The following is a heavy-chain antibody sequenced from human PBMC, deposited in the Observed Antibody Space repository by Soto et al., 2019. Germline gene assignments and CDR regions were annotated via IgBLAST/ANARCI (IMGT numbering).Heavy chain of an antibody. V-gene: IGHV3-23*01. CDR3: AKRATGTYFDY. J-gene: IGHJ4*02. CDR2: ISDSGDYT. Sequence: PGGSLRLSCAASGFTFSTYAMNWVRQAPGKGLEWVSCISDSGDYTNYADSVKGRFTISRDNSKNTLYLQMNSLRAEDTAVYYCAKRATGTYFDYWGQGPLVTVSS. CDR1: GFTFSTYA. D-gene: IGHD1-1*01.